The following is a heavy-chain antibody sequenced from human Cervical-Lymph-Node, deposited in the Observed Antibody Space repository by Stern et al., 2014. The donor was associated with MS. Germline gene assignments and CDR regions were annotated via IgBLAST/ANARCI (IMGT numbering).Heavy chain of an antibody. CDR1: GFTFSSYA. CDR3: AKDRGSYYNPSYFDY. Sequence: EVQLVQSGGGLVQPGGSLRLSCAVSGFTFSSYAMSWVRQAPGKGLEWVSAISGSGGSTYYAASVKGRFAISRDNSKNTLSLQLNSLRAEDSATYYCAKDRGSYYNPSYFDYWGQGTLVTVSS. D-gene: IGHD1-26*01. V-gene: IGHV3-23*04. CDR2: ISGSGGST. J-gene: IGHJ4*02.